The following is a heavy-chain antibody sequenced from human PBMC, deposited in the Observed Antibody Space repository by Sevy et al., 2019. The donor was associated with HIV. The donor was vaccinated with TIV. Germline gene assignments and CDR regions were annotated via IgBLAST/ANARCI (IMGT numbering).Heavy chain of an antibody. CDR1: GFTFTNYG. J-gene: IGHJ1*01. CDR2: VCGNDGST. D-gene: IGHD2-15*01. Sequence: GESLKISCAASGFTFTNYGMGWVRRAPGKVLEWVSGVCGNDGSTYYADSVKGRFTISRDNSKKTLNLQMNSLRAEDTAVYYCARHGVGRCYSALQFWGQGTLVTVSS. CDR3: ARHGVGRCYSALQF. V-gene: IGHV3-23*01.